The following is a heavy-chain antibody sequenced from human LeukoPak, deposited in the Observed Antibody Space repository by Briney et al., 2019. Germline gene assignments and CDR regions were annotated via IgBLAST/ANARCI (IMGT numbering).Heavy chain of an antibody. Sequence: SETLSLTCSASGVSISSHSWSWVRQPPGEGLESIGYISNTGATHYNPSLRSRVSISVDTSRNEVSLRLTSVTAADTAVYYCARGSDSYGYPYYYYYYMDVWGEGTTVAVSS. CDR3: ARGSDSYGYPYYYYYYMDV. V-gene: IGHV4-59*11. CDR1: GVSISSHS. CDR2: ISNTGAT. D-gene: IGHD5-18*01. J-gene: IGHJ6*03.